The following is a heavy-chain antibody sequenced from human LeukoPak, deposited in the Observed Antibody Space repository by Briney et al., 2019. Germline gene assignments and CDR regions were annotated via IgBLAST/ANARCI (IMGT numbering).Heavy chain of an antibody. V-gene: IGHV3-23*01. CDR3: AKGGAGYLDY. CDR1: GFTISSSG. CDR2: INSGNSST. J-gene: IGHJ4*02. D-gene: IGHD1-26*01. Sequence: GGSLRLSCAASGFTISSSGMNWVRQAPGKGLEWVSGINSGNSSTFYADSVKGRFTISRDSSKNTLYLQLNSLRADDSAVYYCAKGGAGYLDYWGQGTLVTVSS.